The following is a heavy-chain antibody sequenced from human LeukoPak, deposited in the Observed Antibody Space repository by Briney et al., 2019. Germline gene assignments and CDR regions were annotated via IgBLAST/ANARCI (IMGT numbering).Heavy chain of an antibody. Sequence: ASVKVSCKVSGYTLTELSMHWVRQAPGKGLEWMGGFDPEDGETIYAQKFQGRVTMTEDTSTDTAYMELSSLRSEDTAVYYCATVGSSTPSYYYYGMDVCGQGTTVTVSS. CDR2: FDPEDGET. J-gene: IGHJ6*02. CDR3: ATVGSSTPSYYYYGMDV. CDR1: GYTLTELS. V-gene: IGHV1-24*01. D-gene: IGHD6-13*01.